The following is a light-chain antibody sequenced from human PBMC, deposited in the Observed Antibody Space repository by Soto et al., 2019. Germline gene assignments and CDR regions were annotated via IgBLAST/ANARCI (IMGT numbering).Light chain of an antibody. V-gene: IGKV3-20*01. Sequence: EIVMTQSPATLSVSPGERATLSFRASRTVSSNYLAWCQQKPGQAPRLVIFDASNRASGTPERFSGSGSGTDFTLTIARLEPEDFAVYYCQEYHGSPITFGLGTRLEN. CDR1: RTVSSNY. CDR2: DAS. J-gene: IGKJ5*01. CDR3: QEYHGSPIT.